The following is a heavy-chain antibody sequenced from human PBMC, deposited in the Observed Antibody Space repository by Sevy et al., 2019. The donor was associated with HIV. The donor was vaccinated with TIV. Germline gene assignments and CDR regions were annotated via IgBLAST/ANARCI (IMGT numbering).Heavy chain of an antibody. CDR2: ISSSSSYI. Sequence: GGSLRLSCAASGFTFSSYSMNWVRQAPGKGLEWVSSISSSSSYIYYADSVKGRFTISRDNAKNSLYLQMNSLRAEDTAVYYCAGRCSSTSCYSQIQWGYYYYYGMDVWGQGTTVTVSS. D-gene: IGHD2-2*02. CDR3: AGRCSSTSCYSQIQWGYYYYYGMDV. V-gene: IGHV3-21*01. J-gene: IGHJ6*02. CDR1: GFTFSSYS.